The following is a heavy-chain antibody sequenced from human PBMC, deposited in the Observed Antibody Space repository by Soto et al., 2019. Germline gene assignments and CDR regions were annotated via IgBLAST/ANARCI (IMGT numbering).Heavy chain of an antibody. Sequence: PSETLSLTCTVSGGSISSYYWSWIRQPPGKGLEWIGYIYYSGSTNYNPSLKSRVTISVDTSKNQFSLKLSSVTAADTAVYYCAIVRSIYYGSGSYYKDFDYWGQGTLVTVSS. CDR3: AIVRSIYYGSGSYYKDFDY. CDR2: IYYSGST. D-gene: IGHD3-10*01. V-gene: IGHV4-59*01. CDR1: GGSISSYY. J-gene: IGHJ4*02.